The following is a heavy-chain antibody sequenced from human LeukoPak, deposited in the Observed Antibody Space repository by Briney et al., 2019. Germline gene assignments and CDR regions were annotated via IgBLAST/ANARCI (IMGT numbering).Heavy chain of an antibody. V-gene: IGHV3-30*04. CDR3: ARDGDLIVVVPAARLGYYFDY. D-gene: IGHD2-2*01. CDR2: ISYDGSNK. J-gene: IGHJ4*02. Sequence: GGSLRLSCAASGFTFSSYAMHWVRQAPGKGLEWVAVISYDGSNKYYADSVKGRFTICRDNSKNTLYLQMNSLRAEDTAVYYCARDGDLIVVVPAARLGYYFDYWGQGTLVTVSS. CDR1: GFTFSSYA.